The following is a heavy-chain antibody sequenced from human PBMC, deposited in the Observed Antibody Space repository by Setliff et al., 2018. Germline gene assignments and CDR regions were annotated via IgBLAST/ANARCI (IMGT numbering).Heavy chain of an antibody. D-gene: IGHD1-1*01. V-gene: IGHV3-72*01. CDR3: TRDGAGTRSGFYFDY. Sequence: SLKISCAASGFIFSDHYMDWVRQAPGKGLGWVGRTRNKGNNYATEYAASVKGRFTISRDDSKNSKYLQMNSLKTEDTAVYYCTRDGAGTRSGFYFDYWGQGTLVTVSS. J-gene: IGHJ4*02. CDR2: TRNKGNNYAT. CDR1: GFIFSDHY.